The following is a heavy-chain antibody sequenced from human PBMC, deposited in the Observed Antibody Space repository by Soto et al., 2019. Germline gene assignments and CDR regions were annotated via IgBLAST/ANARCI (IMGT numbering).Heavy chain of an antibody. D-gene: IGHD6-19*01. CDR3: ARVGSGWYEGWFDP. Sequence: GGSLRLSCAASGFTFSSYSMNWVRQAPGKGLEWVSYISSSSSTIYYADSVKGRFTISRDKAKNSLYLQMNSLRDEDTAVYYCARVGSGWYEGWFDPWGQGTLVTVSS. J-gene: IGHJ5*02. CDR2: ISSSSSTI. V-gene: IGHV3-48*02. CDR1: GFTFSSYS.